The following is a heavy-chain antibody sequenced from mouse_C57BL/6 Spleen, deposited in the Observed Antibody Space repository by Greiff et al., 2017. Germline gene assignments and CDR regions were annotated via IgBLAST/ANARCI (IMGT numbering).Heavy chain of an antibody. J-gene: IGHJ2*01. CDR2: ISSGSSTI. CDR1: GFTFSDYG. V-gene: IGHV5-17*01. Sequence: EVQLVESGGGLVKPGGSLKLSCAASGFTFSDYGMHWVRQAPEKGLEWVAYISSGSSTIYYADTVKGRFTISRDNATNTMFLQMTILRSEDTAMYYLAKGLVDVYYGYFDYWGQGTTLTVSS. CDR3: AKGLVDVYYGYFDY. D-gene: IGHD2-3*01.